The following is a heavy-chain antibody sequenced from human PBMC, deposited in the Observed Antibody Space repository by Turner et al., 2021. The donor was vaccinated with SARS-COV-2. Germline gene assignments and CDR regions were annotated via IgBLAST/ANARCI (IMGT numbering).Heavy chain of an antibody. CDR1: SITFSNYN. CDR3: ARQNPGFARSGYYPDAFDI. V-gene: IGHV3-21*01. CDR2: VISGLSYI. Sequence: EVHLVESAGGLVKPGGSGSLVCPACSITFSNYNMNWVRQAPGKGLGWVSAVISGLSYIYYAASVEGRFTICRDNAKKSLFLQMNSLRTEDTAVYYCARQNPGFARSGYYPDAFDIWGQGTLVTVSS. D-gene: IGHD3-22*01. J-gene: IGHJ3*02.